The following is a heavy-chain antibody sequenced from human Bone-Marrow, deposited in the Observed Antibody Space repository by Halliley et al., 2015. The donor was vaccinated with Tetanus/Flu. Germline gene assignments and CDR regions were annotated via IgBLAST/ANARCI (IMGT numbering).Heavy chain of an antibody. CDR3: ARGGDDYNNYATSYYYFDY. D-gene: IGHD4-4*01. CDR2: YYSGYT. Sequence: YYSGYTNYNPSLKNRVTISIDSSKNQFSLRLTSVTAADTAVYYCARGGDDYNNYATSYYYFDYWGRGALVTVSS. J-gene: IGHJ4*02. V-gene: IGHV4-59*09.